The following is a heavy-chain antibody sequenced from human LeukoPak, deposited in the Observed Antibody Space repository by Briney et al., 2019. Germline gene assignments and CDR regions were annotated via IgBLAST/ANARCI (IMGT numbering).Heavy chain of an antibody. CDR1: GGSFSGYY. D-gene: IGHD2-15*01. V-gene: IGHV4-34*01. Sequence: SETLSLTCAVYGGSFSGYYWSWIRQPPGKGLEWIGEINHSGSTNYNPSLKSRVTISVDTSKNQFSLKLSSVTAADTAVYYCARFPGSAEYRHYYYMDVWGKGTTVTVSS. J-gene: IGHJ6*03. CDR3: ARFPGSAEYRHYYYMDV. CDR2: INHSGST.